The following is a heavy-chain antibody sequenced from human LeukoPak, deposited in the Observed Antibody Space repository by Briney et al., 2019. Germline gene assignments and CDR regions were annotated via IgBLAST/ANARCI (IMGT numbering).Heavy chain of an antibody. CDR1: GGSISSSNW. Sequence: SGTLSLTCAVSGGSISSSNWWSWVRQPPGKGLEWIGEIYHSGSTNYNPSLKSRVTISVDKSKNQFSLKLSSVTAADTAVYYCARDVIGYYDTSSYYWAFDIWGQGTMVTVSS. J-gene: IGHJ3*02. D-gene: IGHD3-22*01. CDR3: ARDVIGYYDTSSYYWAFDI. V-gene: IGHV4-4*02. CDR2: IYHSGST.